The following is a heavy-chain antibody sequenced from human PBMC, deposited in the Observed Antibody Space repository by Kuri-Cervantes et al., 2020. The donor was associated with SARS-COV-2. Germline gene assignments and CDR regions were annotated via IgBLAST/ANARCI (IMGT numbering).Heavy chain of an antibody. CDR1: GFTFSSYS. CDR2: ISSSSSTI. V-gene: IGHV3-48*01. J-gene: IGHJ3*02. CDR3: ARAPYNWNHNLGAFDI. Sequence: ETLSLTCAASGFTFSSYSMNWVRQAPGKGLEWVSYISSSSSTIYYADSVKGRFTISRDNARNSLYLQMNSLRAEDTAVYYCARAPYNWNHNLGAFDIWGQGTMVTVSS. D-gene: IGHD1-20*01.